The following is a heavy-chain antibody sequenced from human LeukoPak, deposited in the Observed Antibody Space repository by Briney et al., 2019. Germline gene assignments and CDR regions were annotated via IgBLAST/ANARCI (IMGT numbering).Heavy chain of an antibody. Sequence: SETLSLTCSVSGGSVSRDYWSWIRQPSGKRLEWLGYIYNIGGTNYNPSLKSRVSISVDTSKNQFSLMLTSVTAADTAVYYCAREAVAGTLDYWGQGALVTVSS. CDR3: AREAVAGTLDY. J-gene: IGHJ4*02. V-gene: IGHV4-59*02. D-gene: IGHD6-19*01. CDR1: GGSVSRDY. CDR2: IYNIGGT.